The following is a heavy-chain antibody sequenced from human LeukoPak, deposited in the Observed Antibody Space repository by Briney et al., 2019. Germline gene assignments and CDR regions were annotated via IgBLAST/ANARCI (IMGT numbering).Heavy chain of an antibody. D-gene: IGHD3-22*01. CDR3: ARTPTRDYYDSSGYNAY. CDR2: ISAYNGNT. CDR1: GYTFTSYG. Sequence: ASVKVSCKASGYTFTSYGINWVRQAPGQGLEWMGWISAYNGNTNYAQKLQGRVTMTTDTSTSTAYMELRSLRSDDTAVYYCARTPTRDYYDSSGYNAYWGQGTLVTASS. V-gene: IGHV1-18*01. J-gene: IGHJ4*02.